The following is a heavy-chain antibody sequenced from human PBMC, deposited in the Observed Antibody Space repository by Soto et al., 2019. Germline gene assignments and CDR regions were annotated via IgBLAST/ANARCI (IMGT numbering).Heavy chain of an antibody. CDR2: ISGSGRDT. D-gene: IGHD6-13*01. J-gene: IGHJ4*01. CDR1: GFTFSNYA. Sequence: PGGALRLCCEASGFTFSNYAMSWVRQAPGKGLERVSGISGSGRDTYYADSVKGRLTISRDNAKNTLFLQMNSLRAEDAASYYCAKERLEEVGTFFEFWGHGILVTVSS. CDR3: AKERLEEVGTFFEF. V-gene: IGHV3-23*01.